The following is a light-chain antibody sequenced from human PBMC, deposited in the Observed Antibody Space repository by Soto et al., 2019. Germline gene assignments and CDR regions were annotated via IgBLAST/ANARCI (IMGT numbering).Light chain of an antibody. Sequence: EIVLTQSQATLSLSPGERATLSCRASQSVGSYLAWYQQKPGQAPRLLIYGTSNRATGIPGRFSGSGSETDFTLTISSLEPEDCGVYYCQHRGKWPRTFGQGTKLEIK. J-gene: IGKJ2*01. CDR1: QSVGSY. CDR2: GTS. CDR3: QHRGKWPRT. V-gene: IGKV3-11*01.